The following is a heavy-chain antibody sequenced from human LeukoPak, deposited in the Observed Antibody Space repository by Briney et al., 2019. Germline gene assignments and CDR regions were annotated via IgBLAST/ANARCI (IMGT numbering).Heavy chain of an antibody. J-gene: IGHJ5*02. D-gene: IGHD3-22*01. Sequence: ASVKDSCKASGYTFTSYDINWVRQAAGQGLEWMGWINPNSGITVYAQKFQGRVTITRNPSISTAYMELSSLRSEDTAVYYCATLYYYDSSGYTDGFDPWGQGTLVTVSS. CDR3: ATLYYYDSSGYTDGFDP. CDR1: GYTFTSYD. CDR2: INPNSGIT. V-gene: IGHV1-8*03.